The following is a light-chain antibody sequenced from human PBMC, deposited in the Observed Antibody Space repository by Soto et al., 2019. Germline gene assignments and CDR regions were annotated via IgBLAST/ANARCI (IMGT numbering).Light chain of an antibody. J-gene: IGKJ1*01. CDR3: QQRSNWPQT. V-gene: IGKV3-11*01. CDR2: DAS. Sequence: IVRPQCPFSLPVTRGEPASVSCGSSQSINTKIAWYPLKPGQAPRLLIYDASNRATGIPARFSGRGSGTDFTLTISSLEPEDLAVYFCQQRSNWPQTFGQGTKVDIK. CDR1: QSINTK.